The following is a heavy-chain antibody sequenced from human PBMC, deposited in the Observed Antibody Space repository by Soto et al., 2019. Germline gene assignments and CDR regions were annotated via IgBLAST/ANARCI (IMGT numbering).Heavy chain of an antibody. D-gene: IGHD1-26*01. J-gene: IGHJ4*02. CDR2: IIPIFGTA. V-gene: IGHV1-69*13. CDR3: ARDRVAEGYSGSYFDY. Sequence: ASVKVSCKASGGTFSSYAISWVRQAPGQGLEWMGGIIPIFGTANYAQKFQGRVTITADESTSTAYMELSSLRSEDTAVYCCARDRVAEGYSGSYFDYWGQGTLVTVSS. CDR1: GGTFSSYA.